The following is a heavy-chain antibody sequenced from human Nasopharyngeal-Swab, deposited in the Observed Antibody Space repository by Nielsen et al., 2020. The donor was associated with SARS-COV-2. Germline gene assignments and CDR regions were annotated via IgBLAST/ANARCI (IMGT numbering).Heavy chain of an antibody. Sequence: LRLSCTVSGGSISSGSYYWSWIRQPAGKGLEWIGRIYTSGSTNYNPSLKSRVTISVDTSKNQFSLKLSSVTAADTAVYYCARGSVVVPAARVYNWFDPWGQGTLVTVSS. CDR2: IYTSGST. J-gene: IGHJ5*02. CDR3: ARGSVVVPAARVYNWFDP. D-gene: IGHD2-2*01. V-gene: IGHV4-61*02. CDR1: GGSISSGSYY.